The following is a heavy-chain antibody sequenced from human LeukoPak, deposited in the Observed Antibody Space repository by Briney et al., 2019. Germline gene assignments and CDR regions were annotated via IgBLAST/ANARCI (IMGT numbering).Heavy chain of an antibody. CDR1: GFTFSSYD. CDR3: ARGGSSYSPFDY. D-gene: IGHD2-15*01. V-gene: IGHV3-13*01. CDR2: IGTAGDT. J-gene: IGHJ4*02. Sequence: TGGSLRLSCAAAGFTFSSYDMHWVRQATGKGLEWVSAIGTAGDTYYPGSVKGRFTISRENAKNSLYLQMNSLRAGDTAVYYCARGGSSYSPFDYWGQGTLVTVSS.